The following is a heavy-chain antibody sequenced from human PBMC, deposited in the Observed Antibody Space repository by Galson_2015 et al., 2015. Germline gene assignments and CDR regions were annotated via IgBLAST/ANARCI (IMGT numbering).Heavy chain of an antibody. CDR3: ARDPVDGSGHFDY. D-gene: IGHD6-19*01. J-gene: IGHJ4*02. CDR1: GFTFSSYW. CDR2: IKGDGSSI. Sequence: SLRLSCAASGFTFSSYWMHWVRQVPGKGLMWVSRIKGDGSSIIYADSVKGRFTISRDNTKNTVWLQMNSLSVEDTAVYYCARDPVDGSGHFDYWGQGTLVTVSS. V-gene: IGHV3-74*01.